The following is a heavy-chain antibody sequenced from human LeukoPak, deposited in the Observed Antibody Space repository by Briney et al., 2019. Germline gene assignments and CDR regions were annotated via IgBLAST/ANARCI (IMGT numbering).Heavy chain of an antibody. J-gene: IGHJ4*02. V-gene: IGHV3-48*03. CDR2: ISSSGSTI. D-gene: IGHD5-12*01. CDR3: ARPQWLRLLLDY. Sequence: GGSLRLSCAASGFTFSSYEMNWVRQAPGKGLEWVSYISSSGSTIYYADSVKGRFTISRDNAKNSLYLQMNSLRAEDTAVYYCARPQWLRLLLDYWGQGTLVTVSS. CDR1: GFTFSSYE.